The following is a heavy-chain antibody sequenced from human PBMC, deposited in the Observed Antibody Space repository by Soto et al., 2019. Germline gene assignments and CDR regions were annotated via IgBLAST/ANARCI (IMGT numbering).Heavy chain of an antibody. CDR3: ARHPRLLWFGELPLPHYFDY. CDR1: GGSISSSSYY. V-gene: IGHV4-39*01. D-gene: IGHD3-10*01. Sequence: QLQLQESGPGLVKPSETLSLTCTVSGGSISSSSYYWGWIRQPPGKGLEWIRSIYYSGSTYYNPSIKSRVTISADTSKNQCSLKLSSVTAADTAVYYCARHPRLLWFGELPLPHYFDYWGQGSLVTVSS. J-gene: IGHJ4*02. CDR2: IYYSGST.